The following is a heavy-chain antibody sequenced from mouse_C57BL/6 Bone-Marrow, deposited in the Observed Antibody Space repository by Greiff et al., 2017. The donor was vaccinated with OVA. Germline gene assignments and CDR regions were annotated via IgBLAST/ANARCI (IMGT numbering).Heavy chain of an antibody. V-gene: IGHV1-22*01. CDR3: ARSLLPRGY. Sequence: EVQRVESGPELVKPGASVKMSCKASGYTFTDYNMHWVKQSHGKSLEWIGYINPNNGGTSYNQKFKGKATLTVNKSSSTAYMELRSLTSEDSAVYYCARSLLPRGYWGQGTTLTVSS. D-gene: IGHD1-1*01. CDR2: INPNNGGT. CDR1: GYTFTDYN. J-gene: IGHJ2*01.